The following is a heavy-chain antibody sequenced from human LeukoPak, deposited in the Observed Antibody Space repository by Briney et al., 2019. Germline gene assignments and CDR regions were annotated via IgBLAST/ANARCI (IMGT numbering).Heavy chain of an antibody. CDR3: ARRVATTGRYYFDY. J-gene: IGHJ4*02. V-gene: IGHV4-38-2*02. Sequence: PSETLSLTCTVSGYSISSGYYWGWIRQPPGKGLEWIGSIYHSGSTYYNPSLKSRVTISVDTSKNQFSLKLSSVTAADTAVYYCARRVATTGRYYFDYWGPGALVTVSS. CDR1: GYSISSGYY. CDR2: IYHSGST. D-gene: IGHD1-1*01.